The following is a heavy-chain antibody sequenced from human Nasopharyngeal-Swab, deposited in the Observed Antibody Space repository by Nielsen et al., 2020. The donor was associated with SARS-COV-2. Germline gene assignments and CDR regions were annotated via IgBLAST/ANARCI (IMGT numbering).Heavy chain of an antibody. Sequence: GESLKISCSASGFSFSIYAMHWVRQAPGKGLEYVSTINDYEDRLYYADSVKGRFTISRDNSKNTLYLQMNSLRAEDTAVYYCARSFTWGYDYVWGSYRPQHDAFDIWGQGTMVTVSS. CDR1: GFSFSIYA. D-gene: IGHD3-16*02. V-gene: IGHV3-64*04. J-gene: IGHJ3*02. CDR2: INDYEDRL. CDR3: ARSFTWGYDYVWGSYRPQHDAFDI.